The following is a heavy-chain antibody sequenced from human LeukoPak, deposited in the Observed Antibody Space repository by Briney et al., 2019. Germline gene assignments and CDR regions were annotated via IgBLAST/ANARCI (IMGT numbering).Heavy chain of an antibody. J-gene: IGHJ5*02. CDR3: AREDSSGPFDWFDP. D-gene: IGHD6-19*01. CDR2: ISSSSSYI. Sequence: PGGSLGLSCAASGFTFSSYSMNGVRPAPGKGLEWVSSISSSSSYIYYADSVTGRFTIPRDNAKNSLHLQMNSLRAEDTAVYYCAREDSSGPFDWFDPWGQGTLVTVSS. CDR1: GFTFSSYS. V-gene: IGHV3-21*01.